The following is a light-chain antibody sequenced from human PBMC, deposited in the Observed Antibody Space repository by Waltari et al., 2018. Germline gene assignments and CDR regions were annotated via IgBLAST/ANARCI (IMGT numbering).Light chain of an antibody. CDR3: GSHTSSNTLI. V-gene: IGLV2-14*03. Sequence: QSALTQPASVSGSPGQSITISCTGTTTDVGAYSPVSRYQPHPGKAPKLMIYDVNYRPSGVSDRFSGSKSGNTASLTISGLQAQDEADYYCGSHTSSNTLIFGGGTKLTVL. CDR2: DVN. J-gene: IGLJ2*01. CDR1: TTDVGAYSP.